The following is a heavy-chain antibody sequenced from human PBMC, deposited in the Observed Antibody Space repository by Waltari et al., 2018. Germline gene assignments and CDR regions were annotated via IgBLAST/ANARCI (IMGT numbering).Heavy chain of an antibody. CDR3: ARVGSYSFSDY. D-gene: IGHD1-26*01. J-gene: IGHJ4*02. CDR1: GYSISSGYY. V-gene: IGHV4-38-2*02. Sequence: QVQLQESGPGLVKPSETLSLTCTVSGYSISSGYYWGWIRQPPGKVLEWIGSIYHSGSTYYNPSLKSRVTISVDTSKNQFSLKLSSVTAADTAVYYCARVGSYSFSDYWGQGTLVTVSS. CDR2: IYHSGST.